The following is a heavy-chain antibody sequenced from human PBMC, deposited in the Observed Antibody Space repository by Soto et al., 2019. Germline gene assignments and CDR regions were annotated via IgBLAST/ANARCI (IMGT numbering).Heavy chain of an antibody. J-gene: IGHJ6*02. CDR3: AGGGVRGVITRTRDYYGMDV. CDR2: IYPGDSDT. V-gene: IGHV5-51*01. CDR1: GYSFTSYW. Sequence: PGESLKSSWKGSGYSFTSYWIGWVRQMPGKGLEWMGIIYPGDSDTRYSPSFQGQVTISADKSISTAYLQWSSLKASDTAMYYCAGGGVRGVITRTRDYYGMDVWGQGTTVTVSS. D-gene: IGHD3-10*01.